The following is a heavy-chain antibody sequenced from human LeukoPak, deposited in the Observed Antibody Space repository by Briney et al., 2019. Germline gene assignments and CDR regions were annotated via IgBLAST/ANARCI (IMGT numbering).Heavy chain of an antibody. CDR2: ISGSDGST. J-gene: IGHJ4*02. CDR1: GFTFSTYA. D-gene: IGHD2-15*01. V-gene: IGHV3-23*01. Sequence: GGSLRLSCAASGFTFSTYAMNWVRQAPGKGLEWVSAISGSDGSTYYADSVKGRFTISRDNSKNTLYLQMNSLRAEDTAVYYCAKSKVVAASMGRFDYWGQGTLVTVSS. CDR3: AKSKVVAASMGRFDY.